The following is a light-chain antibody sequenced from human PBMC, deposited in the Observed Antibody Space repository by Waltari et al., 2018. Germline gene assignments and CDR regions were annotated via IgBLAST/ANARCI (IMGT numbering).Light chain of an antibody. CDR3: ASWDDSHYV. CDR2: RNN. Sequence: QSVLTQPPSASGTPGQRVGISCSGRSSIPGSNYLYWYQQLPGTAPKLLIYRNNQRPSGVPDRFSAYKYGTSASLAISGLRSEDEAVYYCASWDDSHYVFGTGTKVTVL. V-gene: IGLV1-47*01. CDR1: SSIPGSNY. J-gene: IGLJ1*01.